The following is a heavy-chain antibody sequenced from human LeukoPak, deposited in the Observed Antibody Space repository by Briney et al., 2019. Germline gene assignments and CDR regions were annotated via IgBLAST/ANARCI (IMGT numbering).Heavy chain of an antibody. CDR3: ARLDNSGYYFIDY. J-gene: IGHJ4*02. D-gene: IGHD3-22*01. CDR2: IYTSGST. CDR1: GGSISSYY. V-gene: IGHV4-4*07. Sequence: PSETLSLTCTVSGGSISSYYWSWIRQPAGKGLEWIGRIYTSGSTYYNPSLKSRVTISVDTSKNQFSLKLTSVTAADTAVYYCARLDNSGYYFIDYWGQGTLVTVSS.